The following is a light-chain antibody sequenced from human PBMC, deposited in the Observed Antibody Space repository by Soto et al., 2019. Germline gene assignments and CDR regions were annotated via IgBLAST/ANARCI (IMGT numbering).Light chain of an antibody. CDR3: HVWDSSRDHVI. V-gene: IGLV3-21*02. CDR1: VIGSIS. Sequence: SYELTQPPSVSVAPGQTASITCGGNVIGSISVHWYQQKPGQAPVLVVFDDSDRPSGIPERFSGSNSRNTATLTISRVEAGDEADYYCHVWDSSRDHVIFGGGTKRPS. CDR2: DDS. J-gene: IGLJ2*01.